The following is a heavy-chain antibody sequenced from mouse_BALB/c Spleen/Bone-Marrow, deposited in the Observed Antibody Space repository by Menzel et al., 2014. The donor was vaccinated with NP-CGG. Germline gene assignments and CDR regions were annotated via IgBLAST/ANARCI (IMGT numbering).Heavy chain of an antibody. CDR3: ARDAMDY. Sequence: VQLQQSGAELVRPGVSVKISCKGSGYTFTDYAMHWVKQSHAKSLEWIGVVSTYYGDASYNQKFKGKATMTVDKSSSTAYMELARLTSEDSAIYYCARDAMDYWGQGTSVTVSS. CDR1: GYTFTDYA. CDR2: VSTYYGDA. J-gene: IGHJ4*01. V-gene: IGHV1S137*01.